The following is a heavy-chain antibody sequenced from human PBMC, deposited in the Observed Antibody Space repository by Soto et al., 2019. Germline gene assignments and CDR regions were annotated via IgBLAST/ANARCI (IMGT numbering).Heavy chain of an antibody. J-gene: IGHJ4*02. D-gene: IGHD6-13*01. Sequence: SETLSLTCNVSGVTIRGYYWNWIRQPPGKTLEWIGSIYYTGGTNYNPSLKSRVTISVDTSKNHFSLKFNSLTAADTALFYCARYAGSSWFDYWGQGTLVT. CDR1: GVTIRGYY. CDR2: IYYTGGT. CDR3: ARYAGSSWFDY. V-gene: IGHV4-59*01.